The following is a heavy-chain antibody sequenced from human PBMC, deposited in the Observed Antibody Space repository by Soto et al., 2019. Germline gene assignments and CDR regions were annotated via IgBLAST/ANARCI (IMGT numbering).Heavy chain of an antibody. Sequence: PSETLSLTCTVSGASVSRYYWSWIRQPAGKGLEWIGRLYTGGTTHYNPSLKGRVTMSVDTSKNQFSLKLNSVAAADTAVYYCARVKAVAGPFDYWGQGTLVTACS. CDR1: GASVSRYY. CDR2: LYTGGTT. D-gene: IGHD6-19*01. CDR3: ARVKAVAGPFDY. J-gene: IGHJ4*02. V-gene: IGHV4-4*07.